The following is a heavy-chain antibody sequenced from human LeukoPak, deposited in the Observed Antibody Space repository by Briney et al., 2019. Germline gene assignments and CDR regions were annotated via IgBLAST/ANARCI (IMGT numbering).Heavy chain of an antibody. D-gene: IGHD3-22*01. V-gene: IGHV4-61*02. Sequence: SETLSLTCTVSGGSISSGSYYWSWIRQPAGKGLEWIGRIYTSGSTNYNPSLKSRVTISVDTSKNQFSLKLSSVTAADTAVYYCAREPLLAGKYYYDSSGYYPWGQGTLVTVSS. J-gene: IGHJ5*02. CDR3: AREPLLAGKYYYDSSGYYP. CDR2: IYTSGST. CDR1: GGSISSGSYY.